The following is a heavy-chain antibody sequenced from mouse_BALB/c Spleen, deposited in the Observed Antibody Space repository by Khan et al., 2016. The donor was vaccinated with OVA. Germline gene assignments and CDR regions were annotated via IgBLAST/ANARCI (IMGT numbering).Heavy chain of an antibody. J-gene: IGHJ3*01. CDR1: GYSFTGYY. CDR3: ARGDYYGSSSFAY. D-gene: IGHD1-1*01. CDR2: ISCYNGST. Sequence: LVKTGASVKISCKASGYSFTGYYMHWVKQSHGKSLEWIGYISCYNGSTTYNQKFKGKATFTVDTSSSTVYMQFHSLTSEDSAVYYCARGDYYGSSSFAYWGQGTLVTVSA. V-gene: IGHV1S34*01.